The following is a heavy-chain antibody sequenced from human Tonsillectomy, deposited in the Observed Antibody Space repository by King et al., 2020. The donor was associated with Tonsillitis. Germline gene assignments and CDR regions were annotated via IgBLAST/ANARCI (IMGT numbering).Heavy chain of an antibody. J-gene: IGHJ6*02. CDR1: EFTVSSNY. V-gene: IGHV3-66*01. Sequence: VQLVESGGGLVHPGGSLRLSCAASEFTVSSNYMSWVRQAPGQGLEWVSVIYSGGSTYYAASVKGRFTISRDNSKNMLYLQMNSLRAEDTAVYYCASSSGYEIVNGYVTLPSTEYGMDGWGQGTTVSVS. CDR3: ASSSGYEIVNGYVTLPSTEYGMDG. CDR2: IYSGGST. D-gene: IGHD3-9*01.